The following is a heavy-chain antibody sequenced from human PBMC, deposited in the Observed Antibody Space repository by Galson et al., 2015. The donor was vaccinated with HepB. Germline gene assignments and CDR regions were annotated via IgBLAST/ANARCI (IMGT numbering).Heavy chain of an antibody. CDR3: AKEGRNGYFGVYGGFDV. J-gene: IGHJ3*01. CDR2: ISGSGGNT. V-gene: IGHV3-23*01. D-gene: IGHD3-22*01. Sequence: PRLSCAASGSTFRSYAMTWVRQAPGRGLDWVSSISGSGGNTYYTASVKGRFTISRDNSKNTLFLQMKSLRVEDTAVYFCAKEGRNGYFGVYGGFDVWGHGTLVTVSS. CDR1: GSTFRSYA.